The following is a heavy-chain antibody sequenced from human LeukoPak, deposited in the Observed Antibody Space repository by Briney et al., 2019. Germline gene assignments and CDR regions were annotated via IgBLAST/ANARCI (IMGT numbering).Heavy chain of an antibody. J-gene: IGHJ4*02. CDR1: GFTFTSYS. V-gene: IGHV3-23*01. CDR3: AKDPDSSGYQSYFDY. Sequence: GGSLRLSCAASGFTFTSYSMSWVRQAPGKGLEWVSGTSDRGDYTYYADSVKGRFTISRDNSKNTLYLQMNSLRAEDTAVYYCAKDPDSSGYQSYFDYWGQGTLVTVSS. CDR2: TSDRGDYT. D-gene: IGHD3-22*01.